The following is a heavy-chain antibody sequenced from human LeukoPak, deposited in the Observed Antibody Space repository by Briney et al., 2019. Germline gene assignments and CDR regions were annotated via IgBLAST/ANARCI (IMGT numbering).Heavy chain of an antibody. D-gene: IGHD3-3*01. CDR1: GGSISSYY. V-gene: IGHV4-59*01. CDR3: AGGGQYDFWSGPVRNYYYYYMDV. J-gene: IGHJ6*03. Sequence: PSETLSLTCTVSGGSISSYYWSWIRQPPGKGLEWIGYIYYSGSTNYNPSLKSRVTISVDTSKNQFSLKLSSVTAADTAVYYCAGGGQYDFWSGPVRNYYYYYMDVWGKGTTVTVSS. CDR2: IYYSGST.